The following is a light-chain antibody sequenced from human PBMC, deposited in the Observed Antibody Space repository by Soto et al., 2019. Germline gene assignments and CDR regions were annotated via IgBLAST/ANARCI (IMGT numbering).Light chain of an antibody. CDR3: QQYSAKWA. Sequence: DIQMTQSPSTLSTSVGDRVTIPCRASQTIYTWLAWYQQKPGRAPKLLIYDASTLESWVPSRFSGSGSGTEFTLTISSLQPDDFATYYCQQYSAKWAFGQGTKVDI. CDR1: QTIYTW. CDR2: DAS. J-gene: IGKJ1*01. V-gene: IGKV1-5*01.